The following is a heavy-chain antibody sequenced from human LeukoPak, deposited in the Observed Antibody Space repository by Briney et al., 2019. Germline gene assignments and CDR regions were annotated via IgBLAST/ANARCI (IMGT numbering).Heavy chain of an antibody. CDR2: IYPSGSP. CDR1: GGSISGYY. V-gene: IGHV4-4*07. Sequence: SETLSLTCTVSGGSISGYYWNWIRQPAGKGLEWIGHIYPSGSPNYNPSLKSRVTMSVDTSKNQFSLKLSSVTAADTAVYYCAGGRSSFDYWGQGTLVTVSS. CDR3: AGGRSSFDY. J-gene: IGHJ4*02. D-gene: IGHD1-26*01.